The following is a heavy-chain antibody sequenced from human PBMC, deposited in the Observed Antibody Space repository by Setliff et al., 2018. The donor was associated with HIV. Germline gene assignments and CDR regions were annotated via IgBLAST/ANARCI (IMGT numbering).Heavy chain of an antibody. CDR1: GGSISSSSYY. CDR2: IYYSGNT. CDR3: ASHLPPYSGNFDY. V-gene: IGHV4-39*01. Sequence: SETLSLTCTVSGGSISSSSYYWGWIRQPPGKGLEWIGTIYYSGNTYYNPSLKSRVTISVDTSKNQISLKLSSVTAADTAVCYCASHLPPYSGNFDYWGHGTLVTVS. J-gene: IGHJ4*01. D-gene: IGHD1-26*01.